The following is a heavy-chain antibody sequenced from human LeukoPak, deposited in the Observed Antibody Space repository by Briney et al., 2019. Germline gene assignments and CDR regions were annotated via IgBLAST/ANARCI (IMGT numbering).Heavy chain of an antibody. D-gene: IGHD2-15*01. CDR3: ARGLGAYCSGGSCTFDN. Sequence: GGSLRLFCSASEFTFSIYSMNWVRQSPGKGLEWVSSISSSSSYIYYADSVKGRFTISRDNAKNRLYLQMNSLRAEDTAVYYCARGLGAYCSGGSCTFDNWGQGTLVTVSS. CDR2: ISSSSSYI. J-gene: IGHJ4*02. CDR1: EFTFSIYS. V-gene: IGHV3-21*06.